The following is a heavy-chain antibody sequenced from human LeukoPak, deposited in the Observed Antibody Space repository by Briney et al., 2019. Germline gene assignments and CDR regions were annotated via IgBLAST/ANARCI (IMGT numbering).Heavy chain of an antibody. D-gene: IGHD3-10*01. CDR3: ARCGSGNYFDY. V-gene: IGHV4-38-2*01. CDR1: GYSISSGYY. Sequence: SETLSLTCAVSGYSISSGYYWGWIRQPPGKGVEWIGSIYHSGSTYYNSSLKNRVTISVDTSKNQFSLKLSSVTAADTAVYFCARCGSGNYFDYWGQGTLVTVSS. CDR2: IYHSGST. J-gene: IGHJ4*02.